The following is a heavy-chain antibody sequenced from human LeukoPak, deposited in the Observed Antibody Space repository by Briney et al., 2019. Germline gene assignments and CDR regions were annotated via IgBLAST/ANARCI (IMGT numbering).Heavy chain of an antibody. CDR1: GFTFYTYS. V-gene: IGHV3-48*01. J-gene: IGHJ4*02. Sequence: GGSLRLSCAASGFTFYTYSMDWVRQAPGKGLEWLSYISSSSDVIYYADSVKGRSTISRDNAKNSLYLQMNSLRAEDTAVYYCTRDPTRRFDYWGQGTLVIVSS. CDR2: ISSSSDVI. CDR3: TRDPTRRFDY. D-gene: IGHD2-15*01.